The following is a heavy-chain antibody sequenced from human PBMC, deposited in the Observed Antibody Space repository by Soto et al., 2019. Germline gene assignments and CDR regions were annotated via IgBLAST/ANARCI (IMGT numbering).Heavy chain of an antibody. V-gene: IGHV3-74*01. CDR1: GFTFSTYW. J-gene: IGHJ5*02. CDR2: INSDGSTT. CDR3: ATVGTGSYNWLDP. Sequence: EVQLVESGGGLVQPGGSLRLSCAASGFTFSTYWMLWVRQAPGKGLVWVSRINSDGSTTTYADSVKGRFTISRDNAKNTLYLQMNSLRAEDTAVYFCATVGTGSYNWLDPWGQGTLVTVSS. D-gene: IGHD1-26*01.